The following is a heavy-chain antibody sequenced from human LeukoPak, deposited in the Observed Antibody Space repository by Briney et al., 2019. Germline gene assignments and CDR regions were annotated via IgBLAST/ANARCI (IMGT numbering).Heavy chain of an antibody. CDR3: AHSLTCYDFWSGYYSMGYFDY. V-gene: IGHV2-5*01. CDR1: GFSLSTSGVG. CDR2: FYWNDDK. Sequence: GPTLVKPTQTLTLTCTFSGFSLSTSGVGVGWIRQPPGKALEWLALFYWNDDKRYSPSLKSRLTITKDTSKNQVVLTMTNMDPVDTATYYCAHSLTCYDFWSGYYSMGYFDYWGQGTLVTVSS. D-gene: IGHD3-3*01. J-gene: IGHJ4*02.